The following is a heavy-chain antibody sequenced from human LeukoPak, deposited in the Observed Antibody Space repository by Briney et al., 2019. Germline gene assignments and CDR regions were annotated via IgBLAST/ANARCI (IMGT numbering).Heavy chain of an antibody. D-gene: IGHD2-2*02. CDR3: AIYCSSTSCYKDFGY. V-gene: IGHV3-23*01. Sequence: GGSLRLSCAASGFTFSSYWMSWVRQAPGKGLEWVSAISGSGGSTYYADSVKGRFTISRDNSKNTLYLQMNSLRAEDTAVYYCAIYCSSTSCYKDFGYWGQGTLVTVSS. CDR1: GFTFSSYW. J-gene: IGHJ4*02. CDR2: ISGSGGST.